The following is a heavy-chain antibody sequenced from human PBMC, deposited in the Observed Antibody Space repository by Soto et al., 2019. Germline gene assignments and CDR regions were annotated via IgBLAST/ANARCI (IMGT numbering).Heavy chain of an antibody. CDR2: ISSSGSTI. CDR3: ARNPYGSGREDH. J-gene: IGHJ4*02. CDR1: GFTFSSYS. V-gene: IGHV3-48*01. D-gene: IGHD3-10*01. Sequence: GGSLRLSCAASGFTFSSYSMNWVRQAPGKGLEWISYISSSGSTIYYSDSVKGRFTISRDNAKNSLYLQMNSLRAEDTALYYCARNPYGSGREDHWGQGTLVTVS.